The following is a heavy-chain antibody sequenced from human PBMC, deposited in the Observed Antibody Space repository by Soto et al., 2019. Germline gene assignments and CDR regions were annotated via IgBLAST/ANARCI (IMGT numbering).Heavy chain of an antibody. Sequence: QVQLVESGGGVVQPGRSLRLSCAASGFTFSSYAMHWVRQAPGKGLEWVAVISYDGSNKYYADSVKGQFTISRDNSKNTLYLQMNSLRAEDTAVYYCARDLSSSGGDYYYGMDVWGQGTTVTVSS. D-gene: IGHD6-19*01. CDR2: ISYDGSNK. CDR1: GFTFSSYA. J-gene: IGHJ6*02. V-gene: IGHV3-30-3*01. CDR3: ARDLSSSGGDYYYGMDV.